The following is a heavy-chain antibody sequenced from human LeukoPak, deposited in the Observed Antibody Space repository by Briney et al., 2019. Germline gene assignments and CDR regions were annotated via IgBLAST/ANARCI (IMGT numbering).Heavy chain of an antibody. J-gene: IGHJ4*02. D-gene: IGHD2-2*01. CDR2: ISAYNGNT. CDR3: ARDGPFRGSSTSLLDY. V-gene: IGHV1-18*01. CDR1: GYTFTSYG. Sequence: ASVKVSCKASGYTFTSYGISWVRQAPGQGLEWMGWISAYNGNTNYAQKLQGRVTMTTGTSTSTAYMELRSLRSDDTAVYYCARDGPFRGSSTSLLDYWGQGTLVTVSS.